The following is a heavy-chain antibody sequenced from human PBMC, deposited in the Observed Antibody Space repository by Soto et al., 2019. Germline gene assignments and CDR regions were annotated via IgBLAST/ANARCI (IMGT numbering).Heavy chain of an antibody. CDR3: ARTFSGVLDAFGI. CDR2: IYPGDSDT. D-gene: IGHD3-16*01. Sequence: GESLKISCNGSGYSFTIYCIGLVLQMPGKGLDWMWIIYPGDSDTRYSPSFQGQVTISADKSISTAYLQWSSLKASDTAMYYCARTFSGVLDAFGIWGQGTMVTVS. CDR1: GYSFTIYC. J-gene: IGHJ3*02. V-gene: IGHV5-51*01.